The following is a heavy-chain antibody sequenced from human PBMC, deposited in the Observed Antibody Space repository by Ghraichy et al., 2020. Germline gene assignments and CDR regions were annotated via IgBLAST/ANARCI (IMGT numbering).Heavy chain of an antibody. J-gene: IGHJ4*02. CDR2: ISYDGSNK. V-gene: IGHV3-30*18. CDR1: GFTFSSYG. Sequence: GGSLRLSCAASGFTFSSYGMHWVRQAPGKGLEWVAVISYDGSNKYYADSVKGRFTISRDNSKNTLYLQMNSLRAEDTAVYYCAKDQPLNYWGQGTLVTVSS. CDR3: AKDQPLNY.